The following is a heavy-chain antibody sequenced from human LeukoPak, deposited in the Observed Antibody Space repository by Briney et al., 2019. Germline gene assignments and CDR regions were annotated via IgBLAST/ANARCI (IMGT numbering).Heavy chain of an antibody. J-gene: IGHJ4*02. CDR2: ISGSGGRT. V-gene: IGHV3-23*01. D-gene: IGHD3-3*01. CDR3: AKATCYLL. CDR1: GFTFSSYA. Sequence: GGSLRLSCADSGFTFSSYAMRWGRQAPGKGVEWGSDISGSGGRTYYADSVKGGDTISRYNSKNTLYLQINSLRAEDTAVYYCAKATCYLLWGQGTLVIVSS.